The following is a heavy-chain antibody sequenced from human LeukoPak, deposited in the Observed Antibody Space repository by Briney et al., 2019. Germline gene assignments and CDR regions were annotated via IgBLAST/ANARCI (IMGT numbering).Heavy chain of an antibody. V-gene: IGHV3-30*18. J-gene: IGHJ6*04. CDR2: ISYDGSNK. Sequence: GRSLRLSCAASGFTFSSYGMHWVRQAPGKGLEWVAVISYDGSNKYYADSVKGRFTISRDNSKNTLYLQMNSLRAEDTAVYYCAKDVPYYDFWSGYGMDVWGKGTTVTVSS. CDR3: AKDVPYYDFWSGYGMDV. D-gene: IGHD3-3*01. CDR1: GFTFSSYG.